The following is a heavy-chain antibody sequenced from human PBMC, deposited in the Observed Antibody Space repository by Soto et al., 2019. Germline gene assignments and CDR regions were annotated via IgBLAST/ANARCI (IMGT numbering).Heavy chain of an antibody. CDR1: GFTFSSYW. J-gene: IGHJ3*02. V-gene: IGHV3-74*01. CDR3: ASISLLWFGEDVFYI. D-gene: IGHD3-10*01. Sequence: GGSLRLSCAASGFTFSSYWMHWVRQAPGKGLVWVSRINSDGSSTSYADSVKGRFTISRDNAKNTLYLQMNSLRAEDTAVYYCASISLLWFGEDVFYICGQGSMVPVSS. CDR2: INSDGSST.